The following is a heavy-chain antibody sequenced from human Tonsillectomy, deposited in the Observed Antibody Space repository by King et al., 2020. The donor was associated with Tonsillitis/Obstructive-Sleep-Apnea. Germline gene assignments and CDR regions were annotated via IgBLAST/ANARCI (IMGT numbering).Heavy chain of an antibody. D-gene: IGHD1-14*01. J-gene: IGHJ5*02. Sequence: VQLVESGAEVKKPGASVKVSCKASGYTFTSYYMHWVRQAPGQGLEWMGIINPSGVSTSYAQKFQGRVTMTRDTSTSTVYMELSSLRSEDTAVYYCARERHAGNWFDPWGQGTLVTVSS. CDR3: ARERHAGNWFDP. CDR2: INPSGVST. V-gene: IGHV1-46*01. CDR1: GYTFTSYY.